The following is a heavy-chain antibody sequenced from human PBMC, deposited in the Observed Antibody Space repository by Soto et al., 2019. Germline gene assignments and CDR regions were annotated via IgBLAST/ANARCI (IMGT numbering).Heavy chain of an antibody. CDR3: AKDNPTLAY. J-gene: IGHJ4*02. CDR1: GFTFSSSG. D-gene: IGHD4-17*01. CDR2: IWFDGSNT. V-gene: IGHV3-30*02. Sequence: GGSLRLSCAASGFTFSSSGMHWVRQTPDKGLEWVAHIWFDGSNTYHADSVKGRFTISRDNSNNMLYLQMNSLRIEDTAVYYCAKDNPTLAYWGQGNLVTVSS.